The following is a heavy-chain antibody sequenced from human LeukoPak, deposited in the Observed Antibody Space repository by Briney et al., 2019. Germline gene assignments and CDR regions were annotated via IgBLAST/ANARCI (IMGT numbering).Heavy chain of an antibody. D-gene: IGHD3-9*01. CDR2: ISYDGSNK. CDR1: GFTFSSYG. J-gene: IGHJ4*02. V-gene: IGHV3-30*03. Sequence: PGGSVRLSCAASGFTFSSYGMHWVRQAPGKGLEWVAVISYDGSNKYYADSVKGRFTISRDNSKNTLYLQMNSLRAEDMAVYYCATTVDWRGDYWGQGTLVTVSS. CDR3: ATTVDWRGDY.